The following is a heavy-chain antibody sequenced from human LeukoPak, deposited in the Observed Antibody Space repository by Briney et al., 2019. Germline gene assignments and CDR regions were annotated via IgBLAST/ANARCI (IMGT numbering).Heavy chain of an antibody. V-gene: IGHV3-7*01. D-gene: IGHD4-17*01. CDR2: IKQDGSEE. Sequence: GGSLRLSCAASGFTFSSYWMSWVRQAPGKGLEWVANIKQDGSEEYYVDSVKGRFTISRNNAKNSLYLQMNSLRAEDTAVYYCARDQTTVTTDYWGQGTLVTVSS. CDR3: ARDQTTVTTDY. CDR1: GFTFSSYW. J-gene: IGHJ4*02.